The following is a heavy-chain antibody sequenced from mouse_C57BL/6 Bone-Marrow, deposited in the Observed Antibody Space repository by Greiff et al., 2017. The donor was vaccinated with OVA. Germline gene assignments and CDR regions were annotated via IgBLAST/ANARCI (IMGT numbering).Heavy chain of an antibody. CDR3: ARRQLRWFAY. J-gene: IGHJ3*01. CDR1: GYTFTSYW. Sequence: QVQLQQPGAELVKPGASVKLSFKASGYTFTSYWMHWVKQRPGQGLEWIGMIHPNSGSTNYNEKFKSKATLTVDKSSSTAYMQLSSLTSEDSAVYYCARRQLRWFAYWGQGTLVTVSA. D-gene: IGHD2-4*01. CDR2: IHPNSGST. V-gene: IGHV1-64*01.